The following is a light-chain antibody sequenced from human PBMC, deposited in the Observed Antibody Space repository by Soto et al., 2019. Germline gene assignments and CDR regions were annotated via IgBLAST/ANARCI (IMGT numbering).Light chain of an antibody. V-gene: IGKV3-20*01. CDR3: QHYGNSPPSVT. CDR2: GAS. CDR1: QSVSPSS. J-gene: IGKJ3*01. Sequence: EILLTQSPGTLSLSPGERATLSCRASQSVSPSSLAWYQQRPGQSPRLLIYGASSRATGIPDRFSGRGSGTDFTLIISRLEPEDFAVYYCQHYGNSPPSVTFGPGTKVDIK.